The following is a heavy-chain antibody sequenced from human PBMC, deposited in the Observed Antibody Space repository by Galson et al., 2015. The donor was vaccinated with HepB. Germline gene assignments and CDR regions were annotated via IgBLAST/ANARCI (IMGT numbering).Heavy chain of an antibody. D-gene: IGHD2-2*02. CDR2: ISWNGGRI. J-gene: IGHJ6*03. CDR1: GFTFDDYA. V-gene: IGHV3-9*01. Sequence: LRLSCAASGFTFDDYAMHWVRQVPGKGLEWVSGISWNGGRIGYADSVKGRFTISRDNAQNFLFLQMNSLRAEDTALYYCAKEGGDCSRTSCYKGYLDVWGKGTTVTVSS. CDR3: AKEGGDCSRTSCYKGYLDV.